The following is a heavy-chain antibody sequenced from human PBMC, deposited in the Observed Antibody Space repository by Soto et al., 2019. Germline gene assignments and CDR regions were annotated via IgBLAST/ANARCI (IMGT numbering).Heavy chain of an antibody. V-gene: IGHV3-33*01. CDR3: AREGYDYIWGSYRYTGGVFDY. CDR2: IWYDGSNK. D-gene: IGHD3-16*02. CDR1: GFTFSSYG. J-gene: IGHJ4*02. Sequence: VQLVESGGGVVQPGRSLRLSCAASGFTFSSYGMHWVRQAPGKGLEWVAVIWYDGSNKYYADSVKGRFTISRDNSKNTLYLQMNSLRAEDTAVYYCAREGYDYIWGSYRYTGGVFDYWGQGTLVTVSS.